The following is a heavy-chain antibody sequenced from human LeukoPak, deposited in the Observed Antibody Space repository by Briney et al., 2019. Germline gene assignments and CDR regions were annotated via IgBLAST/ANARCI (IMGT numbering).Heavy chain of an antibody. CDR2: IYPGDSDT. CDR3: ARGSRDWGSPFDY. Sequence: GESLQISCEGSGYSFTSYWIGWVRQLPGKGLEWMGIIYPGDSDTRYSPSFQGQVTISADKSISTAYLQWSSLKASDTAMYYCARGSRDWGSPFDYWGQGTLVTVSS. J-gene: IGHJ4*02. CDR1: GYSFTSYW. D-gene: IGHD7-27*01. V-gene: IGHV5-51*01.